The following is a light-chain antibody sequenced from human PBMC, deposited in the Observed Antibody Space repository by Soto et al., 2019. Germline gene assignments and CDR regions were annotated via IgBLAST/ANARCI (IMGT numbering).Light chain of an antibody. Sequence: QSVLTQSPSASGTPGQTVSISCSGSTSNIGTHTVNWYQHVPGTAPKLLIYIDNQRPSAVPGRFSGSKSGTSASLAISGLLSEDEADYYCATWDDSLNVVFGGGTKLTVL. CDR3: ATWDDSLNVV. J-gene: IGLJ2*01. CDR2: IDN. CDR1: TSNIGTHT. V-gene: IGLV1-44*01.